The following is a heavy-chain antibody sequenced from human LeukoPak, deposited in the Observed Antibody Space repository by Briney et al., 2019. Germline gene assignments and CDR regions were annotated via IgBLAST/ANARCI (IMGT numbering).Heavy chain of an antibody. CDR1: GGTFSSYA. V-gene: IGHV1-69*04. CDR2: IIPILGIA. J-gene: IGHJ4*02. CDR3: ARDAGVVTTVVPYYFDY. D-gene: IGHD4-23*01. Sequence: SVKVSCKASGGTFSSYAISWVRQAPGQGLEWMGRIIPILGIANYAQKFQGRVTITADKSTSTAYMELSSLRSEDTAVYYCARDAGVVTTVVPYYFDYWGQGTLVTVSS.